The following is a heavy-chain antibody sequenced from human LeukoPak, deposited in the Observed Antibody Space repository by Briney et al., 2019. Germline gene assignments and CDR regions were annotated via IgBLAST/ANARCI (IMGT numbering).Heavy chain of an antibody. D-gene: IGHD4-4*01. CDR3: ARPRGFSNSAVDY. CDR1: GFTFSSYG. J-gene: IGHJ4*02. V-gene: IGHV3-33*01. Sequence: GGSLRLSCAASGFTFSSYGMHWVRQAPGKGLEWVAVIWYDGSNKYYADSVKGRFTISRDNSKNTLYLQMNSLRAEDTAVYYCARPRGFSNSAVDYWGQGTLVTVSS. CDR2: IWYDGSNK.